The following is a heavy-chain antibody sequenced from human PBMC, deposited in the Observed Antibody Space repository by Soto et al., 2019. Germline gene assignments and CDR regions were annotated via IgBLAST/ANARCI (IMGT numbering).Heavy chain of an antibody. CDR2: IIPIFGTA. J-gene: IGHJ6*02. CDR1: GGSFSSYA. Sequence: QVQLVQSGAEVKKPGSSVKVSCKVSGGSFSSYAISWVRQAPGQGLEWMGGIIPIFGTANYAQKFQGRVTITADESTSTAYMELSSLRSEDTAVYYCARGAGIVATIAYYYYGMDVWGQGTTVTVSS. D-gene: IGHD5-12*01. V-gene: IGHV1-69*12. CDR3: ARGAGIVATIAYYYYGMDV.